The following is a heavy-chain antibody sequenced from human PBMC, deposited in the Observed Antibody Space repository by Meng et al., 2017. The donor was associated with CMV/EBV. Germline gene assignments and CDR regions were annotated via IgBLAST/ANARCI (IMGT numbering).Heavy chain of an antibody. Sequence: GESLKISCAASGFTFSSYGMHWVRQAPGKGLEWVAVIWYDGSNKYYADSVKGRFTISRDNSKNTLYLQMNSLRAEDTAVYYCAKDLVPGYCSSTSCYLRPYYYYGMDVSGQGTTVTVSS. D-gene: IGHD2-2*01. CDR2: IWYDGSNK. J-gene: IGHJ6*02. CDR1: GFTFSSYG. V-gene: IGHV3-33*06. CDR3: AKDLVPGYCSSTSCYLRPYYYYGMDV.